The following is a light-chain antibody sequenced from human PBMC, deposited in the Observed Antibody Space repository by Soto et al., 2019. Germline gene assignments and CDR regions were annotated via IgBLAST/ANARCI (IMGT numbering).Light chain of an antibody. J-gene: IGKJ3*01. CDR2: GAS. V-gene: IGKV3-20*01. Sequence: EIVLTQSPGTLSLSPGERATLSCRASQSVSSSYLAWYQQKPGQAPRLLIYGASNRASGISDRFSGSGSGTDFTLTISRLEPEDFAVYYCQQYGTSPLFTFGHGTTVDLK. CDR3: QQYGTSPLFT. CDR1: QSVSSSY.